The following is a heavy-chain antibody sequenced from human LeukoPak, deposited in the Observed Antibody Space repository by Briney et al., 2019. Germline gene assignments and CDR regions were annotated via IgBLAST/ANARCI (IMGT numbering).Heavy chain of an antibody. CDR2: INPNRGGT. Sequence: ASVKVSCKASGYTFTGSYMHWVRQAPGQGLEWMGWINPNRGGTNYAQKFQGRVTMTRDTSIDTAYMELSRLSSDDTAVYYCARGSRTYYYDSSGYYADYWGQGTLVTVSS. D-gene: IGHD3-22*01. CDR3: ARGSRTYYYDSSGYYADY. CDR1: GYTFTGSY. V-gene: IGHV1-2*02. J-gene: IGHJ4*02.